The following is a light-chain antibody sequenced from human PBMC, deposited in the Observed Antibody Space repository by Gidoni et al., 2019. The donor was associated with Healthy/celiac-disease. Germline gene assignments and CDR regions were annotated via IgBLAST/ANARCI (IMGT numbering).Light chain of an antibody. J-gene: IGLJ3*02. CDR1: SHNIGSNT. CDR2: SNN. Sequence: SVLTQPPSSSWTPVQRVTISCSGSSHNIGSNTVNWYQQLPGTDPKLLIDSNNKRTSGVPDRFSGSKSGTSASLAISCLQSEDEADYYCAAWDDSLNGPVFGGGTKLTVL. CDR3: AAWDDSLNGPV. V-gene: IGLV1-44*01.